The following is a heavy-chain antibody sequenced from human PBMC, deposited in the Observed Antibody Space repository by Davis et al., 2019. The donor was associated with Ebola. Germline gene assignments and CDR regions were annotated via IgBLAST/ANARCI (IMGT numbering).Heavy chain of an antibody. CDR3: ATRRDFWSGYSHFDY. D-gene: IGHD3-3*01. J-gene: IGHJ4*02. V-gene: IGHV4-39*01. Sequence: MPSETLSLTCTVSGGSISSSSYYWGWIRQPPGKGLEWIGSIYYSGSTYYNPSLKSRVTISVDTSKNQFSLKLSSVTAADMAVYYCATRRDFWSGYSHFDYWGQGTLVTVSS. CDR1: GGSISSSSYY. CDR2: IYYSGST.